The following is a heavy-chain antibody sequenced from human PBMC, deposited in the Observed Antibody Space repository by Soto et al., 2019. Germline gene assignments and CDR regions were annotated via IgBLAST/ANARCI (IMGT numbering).Heavy chain of an antibody. CDR1: GGSISSVCYS. J-gene: IGHJ3*02. CDR2: IYHSGST. Sequence: PSETLSLTCTVSGGSISSVCYSWIWIRQPPGKGLEWIGYIYHSGSTHYNPSLKSRVTISVDRSKNQFSLKLSSVTAADTAVYYCAYSLYVGNSGYSFDIWCQGIMV. V-gene: IGHV4-30-2*01. D-gene: IGHD1-26*01. CDR3: AYSLYVGNSGYSFDI.